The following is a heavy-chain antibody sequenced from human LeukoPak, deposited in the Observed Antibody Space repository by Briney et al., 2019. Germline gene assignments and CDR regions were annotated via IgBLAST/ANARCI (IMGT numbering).Heavy chain of an antibody. CDR3: ARPSNGLDYYDGEADAFDI. V-gene: IGHV1-69*13. Sequence: ASVKVSCKASGGTFSSYAISWVRQAPGQGLEWMGGIIPIFGTANYAQKFQGRVTITADESTSTAYMELRSLRSDDTAVYYCARPSNGLDYYDGEADAFDIWGQGTMVTVSS. D-gene: IGHD3-22*01. CDR1: GGTFSSYA. J-gene: IGHJ3*02. CDR2: IIPIFGTA.